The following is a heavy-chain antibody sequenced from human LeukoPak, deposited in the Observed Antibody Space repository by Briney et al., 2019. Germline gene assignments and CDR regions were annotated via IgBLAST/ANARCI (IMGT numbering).Heavy chain of an antibody. CDR3: SKYSSSKAFDD. Sequence: GRPLRPSCSASGITLTNYAMDWVRQAPGKGLQYVSAISSNALSTYSADPVKGRFIVSRDNSKNTVFLQMSGLRPEDTGVYYCSKYSSSKAFDDWGQGTLVTISS. V-gene: IGHV3-64D*09. CDR2: ISSNALST. D-gene: IGHD6-6*01. CDR1: GITLTNYA. J-gene: IGHJ4*02.